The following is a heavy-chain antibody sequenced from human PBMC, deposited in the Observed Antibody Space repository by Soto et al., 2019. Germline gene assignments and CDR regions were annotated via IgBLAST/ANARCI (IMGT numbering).Heavy chain of an antibody. Sequence: GGSLRLSCAASGFSFASYSMNWLRQAPGKGLEWVSSISSKPNRTSFYIHCAESVKGRFTISRDNANDSLYLQMKTLRAEDTGVYYCARVRLEYSNKPYFFDNWGRGTQVTVSS. CDR3: ARVRLEYSNKPYFFDN. D-gene: IGHD4-4*01. CDR1: GFSFASYS. J-gene: IGHJ4*02. V-gene: IGHV3-21*01. CDR2: ISSKPNRTSFYI.